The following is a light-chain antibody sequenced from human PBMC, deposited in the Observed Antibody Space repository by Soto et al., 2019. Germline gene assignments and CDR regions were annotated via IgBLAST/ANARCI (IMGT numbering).Light chain of an antibody. J-gene: IGLJ1*01. V-gene: IGLV2-14*01. Sequence: QSSRTHHASFSGSPGQSITISCTGTSSEVGGYNYVSWYQQHPGKAPKLMIYEVSNRPSGVSIRFSGSKSGNTASLTISGLQAEDEADYYCSSYKSSMRLDVFGTGTKITV. CDR3: SSYKSSMRLDV. CDR1: SSEVGGYNY. CDR2: EVS.